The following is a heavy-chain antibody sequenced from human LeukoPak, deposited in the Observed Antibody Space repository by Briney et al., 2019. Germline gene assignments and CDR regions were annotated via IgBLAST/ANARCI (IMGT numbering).Heavy chain of an antibody. V-gene: IGHV3-7*01. CDR3: ARDRFGIYA. J-gene: IGHJ4*02. Sequence: GGSLRLSCAASGFTFSSSWMSWVRQAPGKGLEWVANIQQDGSEKNYVDSVKGRFSISRDNAKNSLYLQMNSLRAEDTAVYYCARDRFGIYAWGRGALATVSS. D-gene: IGHD2/OR15-2a*01. CDR1: GFTFSSSW. CDR2: IQQDGSEK.